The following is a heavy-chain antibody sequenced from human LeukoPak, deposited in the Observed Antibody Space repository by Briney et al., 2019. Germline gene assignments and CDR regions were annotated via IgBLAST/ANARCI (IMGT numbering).Heavy chain of an antibody. CDR3: ASTEKIYCSSTSCSSRDYYGMDV. CDR1: GGSISSYY. D-gene: IGHD2-2*01. Sequence: SGTLSLTCTVSGGSISSYYWSWIRQPPGKGLEWIGYIYYSGSTNYNPSLKSRVTISVDTSKNQFSLKLSSVTAADTAVYYCASTEKIYCSSTSCSSRDYYGMDVWGQGTTVTVSS. CDR2: IYYSGST. V-gene: IGHV4-59*12. J-gene: IGHJ6*02.